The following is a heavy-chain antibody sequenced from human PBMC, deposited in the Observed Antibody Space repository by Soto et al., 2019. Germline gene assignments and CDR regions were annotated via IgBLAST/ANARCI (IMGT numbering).Heavy chain of an antibody. Sequence: PGGSLTLICAASGFTISSSWLCWVCQAPGQGLVWVANIKQDGSEKNYVDSVKGRFTISRDNAKNSLYLQMNSLRADDTAVYYCAIEFLGWLSFYGFDIWGQGTMVTVSS. CDR3: AIEFLGWLSFYGFDI. J-gene: IGHJ5*01. V-gene: IGHV3-7*03. D-gene: IGHD3-3*01. CDR1: GFTISSSW. CDR2: IKQDGSEK.